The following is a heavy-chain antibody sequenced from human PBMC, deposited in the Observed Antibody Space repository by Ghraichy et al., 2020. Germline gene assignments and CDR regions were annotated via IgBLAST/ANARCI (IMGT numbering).Heavy chain of an antibody. V-gene: IGHV4-38-2*01. CDR2: IYHNGIT. CDR3: ARHPNVSPSRAWFDP. J-gene: IGHJ5*02. Sequence: SETLSLTCGVSGYSISSGYFWGWIRQSPGKGLEWIGSIYHNGITYYNPSLKSRVTISVDTSKNQFSLKVTSVTAADTAIYYCARHPNVSPSRAWFDPWGQGTLVTVSS. D-gene: IGHD3-16*01. CDR1: GYSISSGYF.